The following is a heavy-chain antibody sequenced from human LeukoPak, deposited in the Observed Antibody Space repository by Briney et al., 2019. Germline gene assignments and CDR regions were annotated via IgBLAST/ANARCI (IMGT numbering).Heavy chain of an antibody. D-gene: IGHD3-3*01. CDR1: GGSISSGSYY. V-gene: IGHV4-61*02. Sequence: SETLSLTCTISGGSISSGSYYWSWIRQPAGKGLEWTGRTSTSGSTNYNPSLKSRVTISVDTSKNQLSLKLSSVTAADTAVYYCARGGLVGGFLECLFYNGFDYWGQGTLVTVSS. CDR2: TSTSGST. J-gene: IGHJ4*02. CDR3: ARGGLVGGFLECLFYNGFDY.